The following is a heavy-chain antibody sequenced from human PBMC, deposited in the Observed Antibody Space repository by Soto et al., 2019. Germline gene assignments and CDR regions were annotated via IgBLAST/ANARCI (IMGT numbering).Heavy chain of an antibody. CDR2: IIPIFTTT. CDR1: GGTLTNHA. D-gene: IGHD6-13*01. J-gene: IGHJ3*02. Sequence: ASVKVSCKASGGTLTNHAVSWVRRAPGQGLEWMGRIIPIFTTTNYAQKFQGRVTITADESTITAYMELSSLKHDDTAVYYCAREVAADGTFREDVFDIWGQGTLVTVS. V-gene: IGHV1-69*13. CDR3: AREVAADGTFREDVFDI.